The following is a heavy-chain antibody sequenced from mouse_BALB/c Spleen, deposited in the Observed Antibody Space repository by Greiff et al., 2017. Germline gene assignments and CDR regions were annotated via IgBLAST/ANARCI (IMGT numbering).Heavy chain of an antibody. Sequence: EVQRVESGGGLVKPGGSLKLSCAASGFAFSSYDMSWVRQTPEKRLEWVAYISSGGGSTYYPDTVKGRFTISRDNAKNTLYLQMSSLKSEDTAMYYCARQRDYDDGAWFAYWGQGTLVTVSA. D-gene: IGHD2-4*01. V-gene: IGHV5-12-1*01. J-gene: IGHJ3*01. CDR1: GFAFSSYD. CDR3: ARQRDYDDGAWFAY. CDR2: ISSGGGST.